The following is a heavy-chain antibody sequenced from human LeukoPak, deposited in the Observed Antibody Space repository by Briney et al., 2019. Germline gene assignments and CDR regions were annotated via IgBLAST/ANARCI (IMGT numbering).Heavy chain of an antibody. Sequence: SETLSLTCAVYGGSFSGYYWSWIRQPPGKGLEWIGEINHSGSTNYNPSLKSRVTISVDTSKNQFSLKLSSVTAADTAVYYCARQNARELLLPYYFDYWGQGTLVTVSS. V-gene: IGHV4-34*01. CDR2: INHSGST. CDR3: ARQNARELLLPYYFDY. J-gene: IGHJ4*02. D-gene: IGHD1-26*01. CDR1: GGSFSGYY.